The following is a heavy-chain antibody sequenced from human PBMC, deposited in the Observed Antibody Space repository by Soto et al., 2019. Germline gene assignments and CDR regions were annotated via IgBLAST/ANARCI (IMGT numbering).Heavy chain of an antibody. CDR1: VFTFSDYY. CDR3: ARSLWRLGTDFWSGYPDYYGMDV. J-gene: IGHJ6*02. D-gene: IGHD3-3*01. V-gene: IGHV3-11*06. CDR2: ISSSSSYT. Sequence: RRLSGAASVFTFSDYYMSWIRQAPGKGLEWVSYISSSSSYTNYADSVKGRFTISRDNAKNSLYLQMNSLRAEDTAVYYCARSLWRLGTDFWSGYPDYYGMDVWGQGTTVTVSS.